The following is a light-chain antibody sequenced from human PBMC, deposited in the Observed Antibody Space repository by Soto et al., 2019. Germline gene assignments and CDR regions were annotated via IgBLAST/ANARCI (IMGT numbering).Light chain of an antibody. J-gene: IGLJ2*01. CDR2: DVT. CDR1: SSDVGAYDF. CDR3: CSYAGSV. Sequence: QSALTQPRSVSGSPGQSVTISCTGTSSDVGAYDFVSWYQQHPGSAPKLIIYDVTMRPSGVPDRFSGSKSGNTASLTISGLQADDEADYYCCSYAGSVFGGGTKLTV. V-gene: IGLV2-11*01.